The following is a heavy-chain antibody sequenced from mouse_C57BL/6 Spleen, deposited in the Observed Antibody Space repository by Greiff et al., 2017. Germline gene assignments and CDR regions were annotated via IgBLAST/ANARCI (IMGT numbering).Heavy chain of an antibody. CDR3: ARALYGNCFDY. CDR2: INYDGSST. V-gene: IGHV5-16*01. D-gene: IGHD2-1*01. Sequence: EVQVVESEGGLVQPGSSMKLSCTASGFTFSDYYMAWVRQVPEKGLEWVANINYDGSSTYYLDSFKSRFIISRDNAKNILYLQMSSLKSEDTATYYCARALYGNCFDYWAKAPLSQSPQ. J-gene: IGHJ2*01. CDR1: GFTFSDYY.